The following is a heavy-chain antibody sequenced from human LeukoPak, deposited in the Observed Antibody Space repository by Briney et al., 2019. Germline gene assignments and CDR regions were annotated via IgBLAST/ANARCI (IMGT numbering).Heavy chain of an antibody. CDR1: GGSISSYY. Sequence: PSETLYLTCTVSGGSISSYYWSWIRQPPGKGLEWIGYIYYSGTTNYNPSLKSRVTISVDTSKNQFSLKLSSVTAADTAVYYCARGVYIAAAQYGYWGQGTLVTVSS. V-gene: IGHV4-59*01. D-gene: IGHD6-13*01. CDR3: ARGVYIAAAQYGY. J-gene: IGHJ4*02. CDR2: IYYSGTT.